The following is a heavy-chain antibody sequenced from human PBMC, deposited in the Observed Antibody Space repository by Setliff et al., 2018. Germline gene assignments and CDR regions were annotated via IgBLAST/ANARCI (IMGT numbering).Heavy chain of an antibody. J-gene: IGHJ3*02. V-gene: IGHV1-18*01. CDR1: GYTFSNYG. CDR3: ARDLNRWFGEFAFDI. Sequence: ASVKVSCKTSGYTFSNYGVSWVRQAPGQGLEWMGWISGYDGNTKYAQNLHGRVTMTRETSISTGYMELSRLRSDDTAVYYCARDLNRWFGEFAFDIWGQGTMVTVSS. CDR2: ISGYDGNT. D-gene: IGHD3-10*01.